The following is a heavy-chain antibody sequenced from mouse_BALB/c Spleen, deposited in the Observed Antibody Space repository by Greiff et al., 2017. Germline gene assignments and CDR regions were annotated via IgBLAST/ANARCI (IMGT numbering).Heavy chain of an antibody. CDR3: ARSPFYGSAMDY. CDR2: ISSGSSTI. CDR1: GFTFSSFG. Sequence: EVMLVESGGGLVQPGGSRKLSCAASGFTFSSFGMHWVRQAPEKGLEWVAYISSGSSTIYYADTVKGRFTISRDNPKNTLFLQMTSLRSEDTAMYYCARSPFYGSAMDYWGQGTSVTVSS. D-gene: IGHD1-1*01. V-gene: IGHV5-17*02. J-gene: IGHJ4*01.